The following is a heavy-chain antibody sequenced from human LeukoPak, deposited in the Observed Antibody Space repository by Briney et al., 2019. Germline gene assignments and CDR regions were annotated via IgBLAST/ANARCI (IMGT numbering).Heavy chain of an antibody. V-gene: IGHV3-23*01. J-gene: IGHJ4*02. Sequence: GGSLRLSCAASGFTFNNYAMTWVRQAPGKGLEWVSSLSDSGGGTYYADSVKGGFTISRDNSKNTLYLQMNTLRAEDTAVYYCARNINGPDYWGQGTLVTVSS. D-gene: IGHD2/OR15-2a*01. CDR2: LSDSGGGT. CDR3: ARNINGPDY. CDR1: GFTFNNYA.